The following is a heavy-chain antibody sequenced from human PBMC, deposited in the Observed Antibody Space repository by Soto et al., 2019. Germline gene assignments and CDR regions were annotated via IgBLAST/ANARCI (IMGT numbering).Heavy chain of an antibody. Sequence: QVQLVQSGTEVKKPGASVKVSCKASGYTFNSYGISWVRQAPGQGLEWMGWISPYDDNTNYAQNLQGRVTMTTETSERTAYMELRSLRSDDTAVYYCARGGYYDSSGSRNYHYYGMDAWGQGTTVTVS. CDR2: ISPYDDNT. CDR3: ARGGYYDSSGSRNYHYYGMDA. CDR1: GYTFNSYG. D-gene: IGHD3-22*01. J-gene: IGHJ6*02. V-gene: IGHV1-18*01.